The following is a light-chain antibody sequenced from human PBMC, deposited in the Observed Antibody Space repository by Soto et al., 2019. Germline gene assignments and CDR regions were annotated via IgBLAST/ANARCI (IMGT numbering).Light chain of an antibody. CDR3: TSWTTSTTMI. J-gene: IGLJ2*01. CDR2: DVN. Sequence: SALTRPASVSGSPGQSITISCTGTSSDIGAYNFVSWYQQHPGKAPKLMLYDVNIRPSGVSNRFSGSKSGNTASLTISGLQAEDEADYYCTSWTTSTTMIFGGGTKLTVL. CDR1: SSDIGAYNF. V-gene: IGLV2-14*03.